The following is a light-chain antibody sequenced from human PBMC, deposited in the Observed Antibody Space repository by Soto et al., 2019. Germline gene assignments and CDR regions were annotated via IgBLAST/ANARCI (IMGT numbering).Light chain of an antibody. J-gene: IGLJ1*01. V-gene: IGLV2-23*02. Sequence: QSVLTQPASVSGSPGQSITISCTGTSRDIGSYDLVSWYQQHPGKAPKLIIYEVTKRPSGASPRFSGSKSDNTASLTISGLRAEDEADYYWCSYADTVTQVFGTGTKLTVL. CDR1: SRDIGSYDL. CDR2: EVT. CDR3: CSYADTVTQV.